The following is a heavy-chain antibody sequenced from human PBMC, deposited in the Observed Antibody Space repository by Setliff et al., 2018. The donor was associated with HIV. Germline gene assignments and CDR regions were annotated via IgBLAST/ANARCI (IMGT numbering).Heavy chain of an antibody. D-gene: IGHD3-3*01. CDR1: GFTFSDYG. CDR3: AKEGPWGTIFGGYFDY. V-gene: IGHV3-9*01. Sequence: GGSLRLSCAASGFTFSDYGMHWVRQVPGKGLEWVAGIMWNSESKDYADFVKGRFTISRDNAKKSLYLQMNSLRPEDTALYYCAKEGPWGTIFGGYFDYWGQGIPVTVSS. CDR2: IMWNSESK. J-gene: IGHJ4*02.